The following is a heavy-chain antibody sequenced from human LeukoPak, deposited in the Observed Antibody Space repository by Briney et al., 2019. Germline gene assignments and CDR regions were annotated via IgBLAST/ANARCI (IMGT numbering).Heavy chain of an antibody. CDR1: GFTFSSYG. CDR2: IWYDGSNK. V-gene: IGHV3-33*01. CDR3: TTGERFDGYTYYYVGH. Sequence: GGSLRLSCAASGFTFSSYGMHWVRQAPGKGLEWVAVIWYDGSNKYYADSVKGRFTISRDNSKNTLYLQMNSLKTEDTAVYFCTTGERFDGYTYYYVGHWGQGTLVTVSS. D-gene: IGHD5-18*01. J-gene: IGHJ4*02.